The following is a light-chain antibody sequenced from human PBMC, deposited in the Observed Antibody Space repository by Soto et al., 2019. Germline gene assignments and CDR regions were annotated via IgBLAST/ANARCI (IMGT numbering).Light chain of an antibody. CDR1: QSIANY. Sequence: DIPMTQSPSSLSASVGDRVTITCRTSQSIANYLNWYQQKPGKAPNLLIYAAFSLQSGVPSRFSGSGSGTEFTLTINGLQSEDFATYYCQQSYSIPQTFGQGTKVEIK. CDR2: AAF. J-gene: IGKJ1*01. CDR3: QQSYSIPQT. V-gene: IGKV1-39*01.